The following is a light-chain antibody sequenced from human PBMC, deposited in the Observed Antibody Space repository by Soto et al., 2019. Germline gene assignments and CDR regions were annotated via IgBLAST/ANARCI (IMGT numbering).Light chain of an antibody. V-gene: IGLV1-44*01. CDR3: AAWDDSLNGLV. CDR1: SSNIGPNA. Sequence: QSVLTQPRSASGTPGQKVTISCSGSSSNIGPNAVNWYQQLPGTAPKLLLYNNNQRPSGVSDRFSGSKSGTSASLAISGLQSDDEAEYHCAAWDDSLNGLVFGTGTKLTVL. J-gene: IGLJ1*01. CDR2: NNN.